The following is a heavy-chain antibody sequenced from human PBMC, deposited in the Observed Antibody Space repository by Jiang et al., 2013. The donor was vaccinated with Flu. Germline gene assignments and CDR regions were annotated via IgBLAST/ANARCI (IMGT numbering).Heavy chain of an antibody. Sequence: QLVESGGGVAQPGGSLRLSCAVSGFTFSSYGMGWVRQAPGKGLEWVAFIRYHGGNQYYADSVKGRFTISRDNSKNTLYLQMNSLRAEDTAVYFCANTRDSSGYYYPFEYWGQGTLVTVSS. CDR2: IRYHGGNQ. J-gene: IGHJ4*02. CDR1: GFTFSSYG. CDR3: ANTRDSSGYYYPFEY. V-gene: IGHV3-30*02. D-gene: IGHD3-22*01.